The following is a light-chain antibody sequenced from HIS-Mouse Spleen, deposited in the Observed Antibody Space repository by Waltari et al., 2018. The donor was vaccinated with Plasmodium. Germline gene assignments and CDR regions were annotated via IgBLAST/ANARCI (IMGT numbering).Light chain of an antibody. CDR2: GAS. CDR1: QSVSSSY. J-gene: IGKJ4*01. CDR3: QQYGSSPQIT. V-gene: IGKV3-20*01. Sequence: EIVLTQSPGTLSLSPRERATLSCSASQSVSSSYLAWYKQKPGQAPRLLIHGASSRATGIPDRCSGSGSGTDFTLTISRLEPEDFAVYYCQQYGSSPQITFGGGTKVEIK.